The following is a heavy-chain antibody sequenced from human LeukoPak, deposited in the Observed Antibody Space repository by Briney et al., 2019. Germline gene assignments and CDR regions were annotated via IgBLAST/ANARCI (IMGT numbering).Heavy chain of an antibody. CDR1: GGSISSSSYY. J-gene: IGHJ6*03. CDR3: ARDQTVNYGSGNYYYMDV. Sequence: PSETLSLTCTVSGGSISSSSYYWGWIRQPPGKGLEWIGYIYYSGSTNYNPSLKSRVTISVDTSKNQFSLKLSSVTAADTAVYYCARDQTVNYGSGNYYYMDVWGKGTTVTVSS. V-gene: IGHV4-61*01. CDR2: IYYSGST. D-gene: IGHD3-10*01.